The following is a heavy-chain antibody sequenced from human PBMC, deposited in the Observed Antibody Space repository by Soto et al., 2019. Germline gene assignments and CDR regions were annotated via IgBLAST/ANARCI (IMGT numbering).Heavy chain of an antibody. Sequence: GGSLRLSCAASGFTFSSYGMHWVRQAPGKGLEWVAVIWYDGSNKYYADSVKGRFTISRDNSKNTLYLQMNSLRAEDTAVYYCARGVQMGATTFDYWGQGTLVTVSS. J-gene: IGHJ4*02. CDR3: ARGVQMGATTFDY. D-gene: IGHD1-26*01. V-gene: IGHV3-33*01. CDR1: GFTFSSYG. CDR2: IWYDGSNK.